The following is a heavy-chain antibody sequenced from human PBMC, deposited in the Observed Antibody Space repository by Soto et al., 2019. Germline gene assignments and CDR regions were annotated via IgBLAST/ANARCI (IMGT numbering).Heavy chain of an antibody. CDR3: ATSGHCGGLRCSSFDM. CDR2: TGGSGDT. J-gene: IGHJ3*02. V-gene: IGHV3-23*01. D-gene: IGHD2-21*01. CDR1: RFTLRNYV. Sequence: TGGSLRLSCAASRFTLRNYVVNWVRQAPGKGLEWVSTTGGSGDTYYPDSVKGRFTISRDNSKNTVYLEMITLRAEDTAVYYCATSGHCGGLRCSSFDMWGQGTVVTVSS.